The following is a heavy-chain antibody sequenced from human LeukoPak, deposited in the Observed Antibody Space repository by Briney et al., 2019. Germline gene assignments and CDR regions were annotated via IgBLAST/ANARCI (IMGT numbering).Heavy chain of an antibody. Sequence: ASVKVSCKASGVTFSSYAISWVRQAPGQGLEWMGGIIPIFGTANYAQKFQGRVTITTDESTSTAYMQLSSLRSEDTAVYYCARVRIVVVPAAIQHDYYYYYMDVWGKGTTVTVSS. CDR1: GVTFSSYA. J-gene: IGHJ6*03. D-gene: IGHD2-2*02. CDR2: IIPIFGTA. CDR3: ARVRIVVVPAAIQHDYYYYYMDV. V-gene: IGHV1-69*05.